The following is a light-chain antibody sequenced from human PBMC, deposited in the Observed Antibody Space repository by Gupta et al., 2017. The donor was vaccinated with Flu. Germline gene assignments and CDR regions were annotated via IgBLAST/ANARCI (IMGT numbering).Light chain of an antibody. J-gene: IGKJ1*01. CDR3: RQYYNYPRT. CDR2: GAS. V-gene: IGKV1-6*01. Sequence: PSSLFASVGDKVTITFLSSQGIRNDLGWYQQKPGKAPKLLISGASTVQSGVPSRFSGSGSGTDFTLTISSLQPEDFATYYCRQYYNYPRTFGQGTRLEIK. CDR1: QGIRND.